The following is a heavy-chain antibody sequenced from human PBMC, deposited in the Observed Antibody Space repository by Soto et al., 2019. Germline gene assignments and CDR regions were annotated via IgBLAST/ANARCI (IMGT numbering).Heavy chain of an antibody. D-gene: IGHD3-10*01. Sequence: SETLSLTCTVSGDSISSYYWSWIRQPPGKGLEWSGNIYYSGTTNYNPSLKSRVTISVDTTKNQFSLKLSSVTAADTAVYYCARANYYGLGRYYFLFDYWGHGTLVTVSS. CDR3: ARANYYGLGRYYFLFDY. J-gene: IGHJ4*01. CDR1: GDSISSYY. CDR2: IYYSGTT. V-gene: IGHV4-59*01.